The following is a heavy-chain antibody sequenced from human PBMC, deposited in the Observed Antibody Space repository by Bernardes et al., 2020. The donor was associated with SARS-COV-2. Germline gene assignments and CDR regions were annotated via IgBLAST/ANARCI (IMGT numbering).Heavy chain of an antibody. D-gene: IGHD6-19*01. V-gene: IGHV5-51*01. CDR1: GYSFNSYW. CDR3: ARSSSGWYRFDP. J-gene: IGHJ5*02. Sequence: GFLKTPCQGSGYSFNSYWIGWVRPIPRKGLEWMGIIYPGDSDTRYSPSFQGQVTISADKSISTAYLQWSSLKASDTAMYYCARSSSGWYRFDPWGQGTLVTVSS. CDR2: IYPGDSDT.